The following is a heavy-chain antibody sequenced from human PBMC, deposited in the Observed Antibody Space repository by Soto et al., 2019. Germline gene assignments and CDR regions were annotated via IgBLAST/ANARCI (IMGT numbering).Heavy chain of an antibody. V-gene: IGHV3-11*05. Sequence: QVQLVESGGGLVKPGGSLRLSCAASGFTFSDYYMSWIRQAPGKGLEWVSYISSSSSYTNYADSVKGRFTITRDNAKKYLYMQKNSLGTEDTDEYYCARVTTVGTSEHAFDIWGQGTMVTVSS. CDR1: GFTFSDYY. CDR3: ARVTTVGTSEHAFDI. J-gene: IGHJ3*02. D-gene: IGHD4-17*01. CDR2: ISSSSSYT.